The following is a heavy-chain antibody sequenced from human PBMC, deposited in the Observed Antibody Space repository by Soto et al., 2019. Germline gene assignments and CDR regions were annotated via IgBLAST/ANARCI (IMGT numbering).Heavy chain of an antibody. D-gene: IGHD3-22*01. CDR2: VYWDDDK. Sequence: ESGPTLVNPTQTLTLTCSFSGFSLNTRGVGVGWIRQPPGKALEWLTVVYWDDDKRFSPSLKSRLTITKDAPKNQVVLTMTNVDPVDTATYYCARLSYCDTGSQTYDYWGQGTLDTVSS. CDR1: GFSLNTRGVG. CDR3: ARLSYCDTGSQTYDY. J-gene: IGHJ4*02. V-gene: IGHV2-5*02.